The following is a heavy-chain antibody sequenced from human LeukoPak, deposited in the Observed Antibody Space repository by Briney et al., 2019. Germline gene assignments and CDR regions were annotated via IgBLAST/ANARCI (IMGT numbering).Heavy chain of an antibody. CDR2: IAASGDDR. D-gene: IGHD3-16*01. CDR1: GFTFRKYW. Sequence: GGSLRLSCAASGFTFRKYWMAWVRQAPGQGLEWVATIAASGDDRAYEDSLKGRFTIFRDNAKNSLSLQIDSLRAEDTALYYCAREVFFQFGLWGQGALVTVSS. J-gene: IGHJ4*02. CDR3: AREVFFQFGL. V-gene: IGHV3-7*03.